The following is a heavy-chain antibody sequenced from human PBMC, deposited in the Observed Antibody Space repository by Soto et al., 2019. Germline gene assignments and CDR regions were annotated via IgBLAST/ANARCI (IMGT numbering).Heavy chain of an antibody. D-gene: IGHD6-19*01. CDR1: RSTFTTYA. Sequence: GSLRLSCAASRSTFTTYAMNWVRQAPGKGLEWVALMSSDGTNEHYADSVRGRFTVSRDNSRNTLFLQMNNLRTDDTAVYYRARCGYISGWYCYFDFWGLGTLVTVSS. J-gene: IGHJ4*02. CDR3: ARCGYISGWYCYFDF. V-gene: IGHV3-30-3*01. CDR2: MSSDGTNE.